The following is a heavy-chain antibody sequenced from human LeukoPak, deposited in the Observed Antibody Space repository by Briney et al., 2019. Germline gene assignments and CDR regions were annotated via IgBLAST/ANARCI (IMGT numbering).Heavy chain of an antibody. D-gene: IGHD6-19*01. CDR1: GYTFTSYG. CDR3: ARDHSSGWYVGGYFDY. CDR2: ISAYNGNT. V-gene: IGHV1-18*01. Sequence: ASLKVSCKASGYTFTSYGISWVRQAPGQGLEWMGWISAYNGNTNYAQKLQGRVTMTTDTSTSTAYMELRSLRSDDTAVYYCARDHSSGWYVGGYFDYWGQGTLVTVSS. J-gene: IGHJ4*02.